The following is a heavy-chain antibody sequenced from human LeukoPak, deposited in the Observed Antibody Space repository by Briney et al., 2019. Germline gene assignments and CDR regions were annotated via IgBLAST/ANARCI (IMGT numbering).Heavy chain of an antibody. CDR2: IYSSGST. CDR3: ARQPNDSRSMIVDF. Sequence: KPSETLSLTCIVSGGSISSYYWSWIRQPPGKGLEYIGYIYSSGSTNYNPSLKSRVTISVDTSKSQFSLKLNSVTAADTAVYYCARQPNDSRSMIVDFWGQGTLVTVSS. D-gene: IGHD3-22*01. CDR1: GGSISSYY. J-gene: IGHJ4*02. V-gene: IGHV4-59*08.